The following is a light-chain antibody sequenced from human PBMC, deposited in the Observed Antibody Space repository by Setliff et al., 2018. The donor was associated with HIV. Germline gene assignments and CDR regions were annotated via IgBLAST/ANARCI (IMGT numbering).Light chain of an antibody. V-gene: IGLV2-14*03. Sequence: QSALAQPASVSGSPGQSITISCTGTSSDVGGYSFVSWYQQHPGKAPKLMIYDVSKRPSGVSNRFSGSKSGNTASLTVSGLQAEDEADYYCSSYAGSNNVFGTGTKVTVL. CDR3: SSYAGSNNV. CDR1: SSDVGGYSF. J-gene: IGLJ1*01. CDR2: DVS.